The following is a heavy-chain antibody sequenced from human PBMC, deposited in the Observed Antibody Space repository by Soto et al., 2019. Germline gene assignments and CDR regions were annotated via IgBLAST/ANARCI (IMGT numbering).Heavy chain of an antibody. CDR1: GFTFSSYA. J-gene: IGHJ6*02. D-gene: IGHD2-2*01. CDR2: ISGSGGST. Sequence: GGSLRLSCAASGFTFSSYAMSWVRQAPGKGLEWVSAISGSGGSTYYADSVKSRFTISRDNSKNTLYLQMNSLRAEDTAVYYCAKAASSLLLPAAILGFDYYYGMDVWGQGTTVTV. CDR3: AKAASSLLLPAAILGFDYYYGMDV. V-gene: IGHV3-23*01.